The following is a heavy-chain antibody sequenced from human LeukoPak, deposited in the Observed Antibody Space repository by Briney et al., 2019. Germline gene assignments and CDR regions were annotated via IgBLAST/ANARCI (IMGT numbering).Heavy chain of an antibody. J-gene: IGHJ3*02. CDR3: AKAAIVVVPAASRAFDI. CDR1: GFTFSNYW. D-gene: IGHD2-2*01. CDR2: INTDGSST. Sequence: PGGSLRLSCAASGFTFSNYWMHWVRQAPGKGLVWVSRINTDGSSTSYVDSVKGRFTISRDNSKNTLYLQMNSLRAEDTAVYYCAKAAIVVVPAASRAFDIWGQGTMVTVSS. V-gene: IGHV3-74*01.